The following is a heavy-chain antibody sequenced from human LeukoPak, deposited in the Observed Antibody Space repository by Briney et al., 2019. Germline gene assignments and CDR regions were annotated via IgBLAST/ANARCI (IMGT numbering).Heavy chain of an antibody. CDR3: AGDKYYYDSSGYLPLDY. Sequence: ASVKVSCKASGYTFTGYYMHWVRQAPGQGLEWMGWINPNSGGTNYAQKFQGRVTMTRDTSISTAYMELSRLRSDDTAVYYCAGDKYYYDSSGYLPLDYWGQGTLVTVSS. V-gene: IGHV1-2*02. CDR2: INPNSGGT. D-gene: IGHD3-22*01. CDR1: GYTFTGYY. J-gene: IGHJ4*02.